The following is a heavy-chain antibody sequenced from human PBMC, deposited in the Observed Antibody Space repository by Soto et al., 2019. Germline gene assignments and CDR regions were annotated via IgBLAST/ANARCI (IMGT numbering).Heavy chain of an antibody. Sequence: EMKLVESGGGLVQPGRSRRVSCAASGFSFRSYAFNWVRQAPGKGLEWISYISVGGGSIFYADSVKGRFTISRDNAQKSLNLQMNTLRGEDTALYFCVRDDKWAFDIWGQGTTVIVSS. V-gene: IGHV3-48*01. J-gene: IGHJ3*02. CDR1: GFSFRSYA. CDR3: VRDDKWAFDI. CDR2: ISVGGGSI. D-gene: IGHD1-26*01.